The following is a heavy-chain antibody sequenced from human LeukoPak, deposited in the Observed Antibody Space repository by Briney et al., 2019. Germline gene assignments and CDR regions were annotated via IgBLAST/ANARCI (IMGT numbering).Heavy chain of an antibody. D-gene: IGHD2-21*02. V-gene: IGHV4-34*01. J-gene: IGHJ3*01. CDR3: AGAYCGGDCYSGRTF. CDR2: INHSGST. Sequence: PSETLSLTCAVYGGSFSGYYWSWIRQPPGKGLEWIGEINHSGSTNYSPSLKSRVTLSVDKSKNQFSLRLSSVTAADTAVYYCAGAYCGGDCYSGRTFWGQGTMVTVSS. CDR1: GGSFSGYY.